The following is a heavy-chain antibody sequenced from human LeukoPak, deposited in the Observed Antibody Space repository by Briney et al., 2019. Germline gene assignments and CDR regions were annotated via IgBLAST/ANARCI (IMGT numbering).Heavy chain of an antibody. CDR2: INPSGGST. Sequence: ASVKVSCKASGYTFTSYYMHWVRQAPGQGLEWMGIINPSGGSTSYAQKFQGRVTMTRDTSTSTVYMELSSLRSEDTAVYYCARDSDVKGYCSGGSCYSFEPWGQGTLVTVSS. CDR3: ARDSDVKGYCSGGSCYSFEP. J-gene: IGHJ5*02. V-gene: IGHV1-46*01. D-gene: IGHD2-15*01. CDR1: GYTFTSYY.